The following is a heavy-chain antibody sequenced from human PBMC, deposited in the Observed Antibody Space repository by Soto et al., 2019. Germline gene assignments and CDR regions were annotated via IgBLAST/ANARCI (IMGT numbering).Heavy chain of an antibody. D-gene: IGHD2-15*01. Sequence: SETLSLTCTVSGGSISSGDYYWSWIRQPPGKGLEWIGYIYYSGSTYYNPSLKSRVTISVDTSKNQFSLKLSSVTAADTAVYYCAREQGVAATTYYYYGMDVWGQGTTVTVSS. CDR3: AREQGVAATTYYYYGMDV. CDR1: GGSISSGDYY. J-gene: IGHJ6*02. V-gene: IGHV4-30-4*01. CDR2: IYYSGST.